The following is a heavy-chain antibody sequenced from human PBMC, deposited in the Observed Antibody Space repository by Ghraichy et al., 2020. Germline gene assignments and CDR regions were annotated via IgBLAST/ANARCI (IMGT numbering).Heavy chain of an antibody. CDR2: INHSGST. J-gene: IGHJ6*02. D-gene: IGHD3-3*01. CDR1: GGSFSGYY. V-gene: IGHV4-34*01. Sequence: SQTLSLTCAVYGGSFSGYYWSWIRQPPGKGLEWIGEINHSGSTNYNPSLKSRVTISVDTSKNQFSLKLSSVTAADTAVYYCAREGMVTIFGVDYYYYGMDVWGQGTTVTVSS. CDR3: AREGMVTIFGVDYYYYGMDV.